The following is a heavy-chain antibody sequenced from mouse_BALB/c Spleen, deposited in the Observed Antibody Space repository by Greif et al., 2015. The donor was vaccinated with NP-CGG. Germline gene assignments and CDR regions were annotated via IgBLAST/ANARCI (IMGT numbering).Heavy chain of an antibody. V-gene: IGHV1S137*01. CDR2: ISTYYGDA. CDR3: ARGYYGNYGAMDY. J-gene: IGHJ4*01. Sequence: VQLQESGAELVRPGVSVKISCKGSGYTFTDYAMHWVKQSHAKSLEWIGVISTYYGDASYNQKFKGKATMTVDKSSSTAYMELARLTSEDSAIYYCARGYYGNYGAMDYWGQGTSVTVSS. D-gene: IGHD2-1*01. CDR1: GYTFTDYA.